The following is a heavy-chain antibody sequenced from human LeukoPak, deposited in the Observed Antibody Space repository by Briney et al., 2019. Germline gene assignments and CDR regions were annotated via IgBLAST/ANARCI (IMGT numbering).Heavy chain of an antibody. V-gene: IGHV4-39*01. CDR2: IFYSGST. Sequence: SETLSLPCTVSGGSITSSGYYWAWIRPPPGKGMEWVASIFYSGSTYYHPSLKSRVTISADTSKNPFYLNLDSMAAADTAIYCCVRHQRGFYDYWGLGTLVTVSS. CDR1: GGSITSSGYY. CDR3: VRHQRGFYDY. J-gene: IGHJ4*03. D-gene: IGHD6-25*01.